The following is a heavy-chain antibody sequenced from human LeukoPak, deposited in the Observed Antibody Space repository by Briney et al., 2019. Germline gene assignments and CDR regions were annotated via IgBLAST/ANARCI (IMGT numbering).Heavy chain of an antibody. J-gene: IGHJ4*02. D-gene: IGHD1-26*01. Sequence: GGSLRLSCAASGFTFSSYAMSWVRQAPGKGLEWVSAISGSGGSTYYADSVKGRFTISRGNSKNTLYLQMNSLRAEDTAVYYCAKAGSIVGAAFDYWGQGTLVTVSS. CDR1: GFTFSSYA. V-gene: IGHV3-23*01. CDR2: ISGSGGST. CDR3: AKAGSIVGAAFDY.